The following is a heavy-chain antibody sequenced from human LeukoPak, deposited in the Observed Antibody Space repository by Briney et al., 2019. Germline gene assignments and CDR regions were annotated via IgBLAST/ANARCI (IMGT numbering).Heavy chain of an antibody. V-gene: IGHV4-59*01. Sequence: SETLSLTCTVSGGSISNYYWSWIRQSPGKRLEWLGYISYSGSTNYNPSLKSRVTLSVDTSKNQFSLELSSVTAADTAVYYCARAHCSSTSCYAGGLYGMDVWGQGTTVTVSS. CDR1: GGSISNYY. CDR2: ISYSGST. CDR3: ARAHCSSTSCYAGGLYGMDV. D-gene: IGHD2-2*01. J-gene: IGHJ6*02.